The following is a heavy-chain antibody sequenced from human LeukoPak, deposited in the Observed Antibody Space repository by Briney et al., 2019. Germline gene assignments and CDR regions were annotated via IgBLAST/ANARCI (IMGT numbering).Heavy chain of an antibody. D-gene: IGHD7-27*01. V-gene: IGHV3-33*06. CDR2: IWYDGSNK. CDR1: GFTFSSYG. Sequence: GRSLRLSCAASGFTFSSYGMHWVRQAPGKGLEWVAVIWYDGSNKYYADSVKGRFTISRDNSKNTLYLQMNSLRAEDTAVYYCAKTGDHYYYYGMDVWGQGTTVTVSS. J-gene: IGHJ6*02. CDR3: AKTGDHYYYYGMDV.